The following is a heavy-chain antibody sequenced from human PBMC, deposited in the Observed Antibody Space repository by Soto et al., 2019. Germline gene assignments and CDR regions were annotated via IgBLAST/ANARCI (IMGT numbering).Heavy chain of an antibody. CDR3: AKGLPRGYSYGWLSSAGMDV. CDR2: ISGSGGST. D-gene: IGHD5-18*01. CDR1: GFTFTSYP. J-gene: IGHJ6*02. Sequence: HPGVPLRLSCAASGFTFTSYPISWFCQPPGKAPQCVSAISGSGGSTYYADSVKGRFTISRDNSKNTLYLQMNSLRAEDTAVYYCAKGLPRGYSYGWLSSAGMDVWGQGTTVTVSS. V-gene: IGHV3-23*01.